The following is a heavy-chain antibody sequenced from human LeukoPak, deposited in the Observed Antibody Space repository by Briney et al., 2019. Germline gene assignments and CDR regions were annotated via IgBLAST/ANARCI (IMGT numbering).Heavy chain of an antibody. CDR1: GFTFDDYG. D-gene: IGHD6-13*01. Sequence: PGGSLRLSCAASGFTFDDYGMTWVRQTPGKGLEWVSTINWNGGSTAYADSVKGRFTISRDNSKNTLYLQMSSLRAEDTAVYYCAKDLRGPTAGTWYFDLWGRGTLVTVSS. CDR2: INWNGGST. V-gene: IGHV3-20*04. J-gene: IGHJ2*01. CDR3: AKDLRGPTAGTWYFDL.